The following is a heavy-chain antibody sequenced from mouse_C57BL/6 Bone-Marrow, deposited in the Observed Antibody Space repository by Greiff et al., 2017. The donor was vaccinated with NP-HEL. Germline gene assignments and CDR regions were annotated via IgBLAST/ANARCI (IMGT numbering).Heavy chain of an antibody. D-gene: IGHD2-4*01. CDR3: ARRWGLRRAMDD. CDR2: IHPNSGST. CDR1: GYTFTSYW. V-gene: IGHV1-64*01. J-gene: IGHJ4*01. Sequence: QVQLQQPGAELVKPGASVKLSCKASGYTFTSYWMHWVKQRPGQGLEWIGMIHPNSGSTNYNEKFKSKATLTVDKSSSTAYMQLSSLTSEDSAVYYCARRWGLRRAMDDWGQGTSVTVSS.